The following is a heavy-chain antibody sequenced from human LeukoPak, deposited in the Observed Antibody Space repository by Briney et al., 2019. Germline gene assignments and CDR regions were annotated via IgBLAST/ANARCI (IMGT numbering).Heavy chain of an antibody. CDR1: GGSISSGGYS. CDR3: ARGSQAGWLYNWFDP. J-gene: IGHJ5*02. D-gene: IGHD6-19*01. V-gene: IGHV4-30-4*07. Sequence: SETLSLTCAVSGGSISSGGYSWSWIRQPPGKGLEWIGYIYYSGGTYYNPSLKSRVTISVDTSKNQFSLKLSSVTAADTAVYYCARGSQAGWLYNWFDPWGQGTLVTVSS. CDR2: IYYSGGT.